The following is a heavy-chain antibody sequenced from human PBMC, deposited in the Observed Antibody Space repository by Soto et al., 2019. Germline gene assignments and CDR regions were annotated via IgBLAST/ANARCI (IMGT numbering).Heavy chain of an antibody. CDR3: ARDPLWGTAMVLWYFDL. Sequence: QVQLVESGGGVVQPGRSLRLSCAASGFTFSSYAMHWVRQAPGKGLEWVAVISYDGSNKYYADSVKGRFTISRDNSMSTLYLQINSLTAEDTAVYYCARDPLWGTAMVLWYFDLWGRGTLVTVSS. D-gene: IGHD5-18*01. V-gene: IGHV3-30-3*01. J-gene: IGHJ2*01. CDR2: ISYDGSNK. CDR1: GFTFSSYA.